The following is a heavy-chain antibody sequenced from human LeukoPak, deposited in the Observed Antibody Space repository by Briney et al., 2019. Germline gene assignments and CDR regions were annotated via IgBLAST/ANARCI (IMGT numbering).Heavy chain of an antibody. CDR3: AKGGYYDSSGYLDY. J-gene: IGHJ4*02. D-gene: IGHD3-22*01. V-gene: IGHV3-23*01. Sequence: PGGSLRLSCAASGFTFSSYSMNWVRQAPGKGLEWVSAISGSGGSTYYADSVKGRFTISRDNSKDTLYLQMNSLRAEDTAVYYCAKGGYYDSSGYLDYWGQGTLVTVSS. CDR1: GFTFSSYS. CDR2: ISGSGGST.